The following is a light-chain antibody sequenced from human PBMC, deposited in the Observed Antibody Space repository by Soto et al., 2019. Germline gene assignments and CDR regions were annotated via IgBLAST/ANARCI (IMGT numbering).Light chain of an antibody. J-gene: IGKJ5*01. CDR3: QQSYIMIT. V-gene: IGKV3-20*01. CDR1: QSLSSSY. Sequence: EIVLTQSPGTLSFSPGERATLSCRASQSLSSSYLAWYQQKPGQAPRLLIYGASSRATGIPDRFSGGGSGTDFTLTISSLQPEDFATYYCQQSYIMITFGQGTRLEIK. CDR2: GAS.